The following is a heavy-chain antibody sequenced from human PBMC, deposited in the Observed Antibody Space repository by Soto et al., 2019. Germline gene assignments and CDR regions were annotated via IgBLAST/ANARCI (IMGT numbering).Heavy chain of an antibody. J-gene: IGHJ4*02. Sequence: RASVKVSCKASGYTFTSYPMHWVRQAPGQRLEWMGWINAGNGNTKYSQKFQGRVTITRDTSASTAYMELSSLRSEDTAVYYCAREGTYYDILTGYYIDYDSSGFMANWGQGTLVTVSS. D-gene: IGHD3-9*01. V-gene: IGHV1-3*01. CDR2: INAGNGNT. CDR3: AREGTYYDILTGYYIDYDSSGFMAN. CDR1: GYTFTSYP.